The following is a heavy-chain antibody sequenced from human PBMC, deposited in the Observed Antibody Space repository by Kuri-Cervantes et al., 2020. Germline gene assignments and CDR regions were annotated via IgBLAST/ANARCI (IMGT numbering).Heavy chain of an antibody. J-gene: IGHJ5*02. CDR3: AKDLAVEWFGELPDWFDP. V-gene: IGHV3-30*18. D-gene: IGHD3-10*01. CDR2: ISNDGIIQ. Sequence: GESLKISCAASGFTFSSYSMNWVRQAPGKGLEWVAVISNDGIIQYYAESVKGQFTISRDNSKNTLYLQMNSLRAEDTAVYYCAKDLAVEWFGELPDWFDPWGQGTLVTVSS. CDR1: GFTFSSYS.